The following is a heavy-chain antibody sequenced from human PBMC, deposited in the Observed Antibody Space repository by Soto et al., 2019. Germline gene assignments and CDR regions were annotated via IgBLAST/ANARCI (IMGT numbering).Heavy chain of an antibody. D-gene: IGHD3-3*01. J-gene: IGHJ6*02. CDR2: IRSKAYGGTT. CDR3: TRSHIQPEAEYYDFWSGYWGRPYYYYGMDV. V-gene: IGHV3-49*03. Sequence: PGGSLRLSCTASGFTFGDYAMSWFRQAPGKGLEWVGFIRSKAYGGTTEYAASVKGRFTISRDDSKSIAYLQMNSLKTEDTAVYYCTRSHIQPEAEYYDFWSGYWGRPYYYYGMDVWGQGTTVTVSS. CDR1: GFTFGDYA.